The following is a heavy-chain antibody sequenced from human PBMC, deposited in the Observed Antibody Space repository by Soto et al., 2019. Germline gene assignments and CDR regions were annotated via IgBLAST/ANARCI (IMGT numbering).Heavy chain of an antibody. Sequence: ASVKVSCKAYGYTFTGYYMHWVRQAPGQGLEWMGWINPNSGGTNYAQKFQGWVTMTRDTSISTAYMELSRLRSDDTAVYYCARDLKGSGWYVGAYYYYYYGMDVWGQGTTVTVSS. D-gene: IGHD6-19*01. CDR1: GYTFTGYY. CDR2: INPNSGGT. J-gene: IGHJ6*02. CDR3: ARDLKGSGWYVGAYYYYYYGMDV. V-gene: IGHV1-2*04.